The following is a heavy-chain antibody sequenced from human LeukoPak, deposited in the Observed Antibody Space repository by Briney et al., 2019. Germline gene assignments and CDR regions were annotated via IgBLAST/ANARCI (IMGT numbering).Heavy chain of an antibody. V-gene: IGHV7-4-1*02. CDR1: GYSFNSQG. CDR2: INTDSGNP. D-gene: IGHD3-22*01. CDR3: ARWDYDSSGYALYYFDY. Sequence: ASVKVSCKASGYSFNSQGMNWVRQAPGQGLEWMGWINTDSGNPTYAQGFTGRFVFSLDTSVSTAYLQISSLKAEDTAVYYCARWDYDSSGYALYYFDYWGQGTLVTVSS. J-gene: IGHJ4*02.